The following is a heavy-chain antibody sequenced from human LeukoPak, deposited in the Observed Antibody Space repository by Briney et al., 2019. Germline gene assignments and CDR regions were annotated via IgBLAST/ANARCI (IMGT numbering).Heavy chain of an antibody. CDR1: GGSISSYY. CDR2: IDYSGST. CDR3: ARHPRYCSSTSCQTLFGY. V-gene: IGHV4-59*08. J-gene: IGHJ4*02. Sequence: PAETLSLTCTVSGGSISSYYWSWIRQPPGKGLEWIGYIDYSGSTNYNPSLKSRVAISVDTSKNQFSLKLSSVTAADTAVYYCARHPRYCSSTSCQTLFGYWGQGTLVTVSS. D-gene: IGHD2-2*01.